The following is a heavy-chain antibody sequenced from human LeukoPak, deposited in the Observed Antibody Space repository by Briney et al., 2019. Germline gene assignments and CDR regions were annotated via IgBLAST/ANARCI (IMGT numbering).Heavy chain of an antibody. CDR1: GFTFSSYS. D-gene: IGHD6-19*01. J-gene: IGHJ3*02. CDR2: ISSSSSYI. CDR3: ARDRAVAANAFDI. V-gene: IGHV3-21*01. Sequence: GGSLRLSCAASGFTFSSYSMNWVRQAPGKGLEWVSTISSSSSYIYYADSVKGRFTISRDNAKNSLYLQMNSLRAEDTAVYYCARDRAVAANAFDIWGQGTMVTVSS.